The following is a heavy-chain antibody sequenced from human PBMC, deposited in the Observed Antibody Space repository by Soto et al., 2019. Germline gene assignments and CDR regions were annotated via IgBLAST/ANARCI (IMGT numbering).Heavy chain of an antibody. D-gene: IGHD1-1*01. J-gene: IGHJ4*02. Sequence: GASVKVSCKASGYTFTSFDINWVRQATGQGLEWMGWMNPNSGHTGYAQKFQGRVTVTRDTSISTAYMELSSLRYEDTAVYYCTRGRNSADGYNGGGYWGQGTLVTVSS. CDR2: MNPNSGHT. CDR1: GYTFTSFD. CDR3: TRGRNSADGYNGGGY. V-gene: IGHV1-8*01.